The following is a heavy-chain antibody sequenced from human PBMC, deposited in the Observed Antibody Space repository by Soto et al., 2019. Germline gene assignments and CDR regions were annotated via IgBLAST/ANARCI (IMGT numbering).Heavy chain of an antibody. Sequence: QVQLVQSGPEVKTPGASVKVSCKASGYSFVDYSFTWVRQAPGQGLEWMGWTSAYNGNTKYAQEYQGWVTMTRGTSTRKAYMELRSLRAVVTAGYFCVMLHCGGGTCYPPTSDYWRQGAPVTVSS. CDR3: VMLHCGGGTCYPPTSDY. V-gene: IGHV1-18*01. CDR1: GYSFVDYS. D-gene: IGHD2-15*01. J-gene: IGHJ4*02. CDR2: TSAYNGNT.